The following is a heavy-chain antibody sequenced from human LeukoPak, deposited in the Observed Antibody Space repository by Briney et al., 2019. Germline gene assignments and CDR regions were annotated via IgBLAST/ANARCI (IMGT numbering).Heavy chain of an antibody. V-gene: IGHV3-23*01. CDR1: GFTFSSYA. CDR3: AKEGTDYDFWSGDRGGHFDY. CDR2: ISGSGGST. Sequence: PGGSLRLSCAASGFTFSSYAMSWVRQAPGKGLEWVSAISGSGGSTYYADSVKGRFTISRDNSKNTLYLQMNSLRAEDTAVYYCAKEGTDYDFWSGDRGGHFDYWGQGTLVTVSS. J-gene: IGHJ4*02. D-gene: IGHD3-3*01.